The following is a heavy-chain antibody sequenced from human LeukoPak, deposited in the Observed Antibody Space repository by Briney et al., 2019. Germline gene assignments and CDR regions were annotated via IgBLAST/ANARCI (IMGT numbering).Heavy chain of an antibody. CDR2: INAGNGNT. D-gene: IGHD3-10*01. J-gene: IGHJ5*02. CDR3: ARPLRVTMIRGAAFRASSDFDP. CDR1: GYTFTSYA. Sequence: ASVKVSCKASGYTFTSYAMHWVRQAPGQRLEWMGWINAGNGNTKYSQEFQGRVTITRDTSASTAYMELSSLRSEDMAVYYCARPLRVTMIRGAAFRASSDFDPWGQGTLVTVSS. V-gene: IGHV1-3*03.